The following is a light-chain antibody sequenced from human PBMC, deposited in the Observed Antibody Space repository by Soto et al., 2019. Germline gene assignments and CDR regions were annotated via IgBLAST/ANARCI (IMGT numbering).Light chain of an antibody. V-gene: IGKV3-11*01. CDR3: LQRSVWPWT. CDR2: DVF. Sequence: EIVLTQSPATLPLSPGERATLSCRASQSVGNYLAWYQQKPGQAPRLLIYDVFNRATGIPARLSGSGSGTDFTLTISSLDPEDFAVYYCLQRSVWPWTFGQGTRLEVK. J-gene: IGKJ1*01. CDR1: QSVGNY.